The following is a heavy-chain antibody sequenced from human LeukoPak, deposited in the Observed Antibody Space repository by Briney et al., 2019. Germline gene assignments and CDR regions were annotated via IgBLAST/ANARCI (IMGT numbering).Heavy chain of an antibody. D-gene: IGHD5-12*01. Sequence: GGSLRLSCAASGFTFSSYGMHWVRQAPGKGLEWVAVISYDGSNKYYADSVKGRFTISRDNSKNTLYLQMNSLRAEDTAVYYCAKAGVGRVYSGYGFDYWGQGTLVTVSS. CDR2: ISYDGSNK. CDR1: GFTFSSYG. V-gene: IGHV3-30*18. J-gene: IGHJ4*02. CDR3: AKAGVGRVYSGYGFDY.